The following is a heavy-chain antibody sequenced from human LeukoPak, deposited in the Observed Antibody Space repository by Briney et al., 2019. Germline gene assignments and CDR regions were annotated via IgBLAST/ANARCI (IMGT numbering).Heavy chain of an antibody. Sequence: PGGSLRLSCAASGFTFSSYAMSWVRQAPGKGLEWVSAISGSGGSTYYADSVKGRFTISRDNSKNTLYLQMNSLRAEDTAVYYCAKDSAGIVVVITCAFDIWGQGTMVTVSS. D-gene: IGHD3-22*01. CDR1: GFTFSSYA. J-gene: IGHJ3*02. V-gene: IGHV3-23*01. CDR2: ISGSGGST. CDR3: AKDSAGIVVVITCAFDI.